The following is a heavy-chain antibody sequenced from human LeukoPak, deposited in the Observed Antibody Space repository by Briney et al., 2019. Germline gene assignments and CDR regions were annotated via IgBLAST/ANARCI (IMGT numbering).Heavy chain of an antibody. CDR1: GGSISSYY. D-gene: IGHD2-2*01. V-gene: IGHV4-59*08. CDR3: ARVGASWGSYFDY. J-gene: IGHJ4*02. Sequence: SETLSLTCTVSGGSISSYYWSWIRQPPGKGLEWIGYIYYSGSTNYNPSLKSRVTISVDTSKNQFSLKLSSVTAADTALYFCARVGASWGSYFDYWDQGTLVPVSS. CDR2: IYYSGST.